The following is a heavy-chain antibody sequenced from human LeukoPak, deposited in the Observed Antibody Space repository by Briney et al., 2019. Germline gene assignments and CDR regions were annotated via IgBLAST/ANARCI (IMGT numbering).Heavy chain of an antibody. J-gene: IGHJ4*02. D-gene: IGHD6-13*01. CDR2: INHSGST. CDR3: ESTSSSWYYFDY. Sequence: SETLSLTCAVYGGSFSGYYWSWIRQPPGKGLEWIGEINHSGSTNYNPSLKSRVTISVDTSKNQFSLKLSSVTAADTAVYYCESTSSSWYYFDYWGQGTLVTVSS. V-gene: IGHV4-34*01. CDR1: GGSFSGYY.